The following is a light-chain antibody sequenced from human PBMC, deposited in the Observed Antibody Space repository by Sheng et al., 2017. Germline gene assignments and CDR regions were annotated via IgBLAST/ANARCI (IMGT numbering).Light chain of an antibody. V-gene: IGKV3-11*01. CDR2: DAS. Sequence: EIVLTQSPDTLSLSPGEGATLSCRASQSVSYRLAWYQQKPGQAPRLLIYDASDRATGTPDRFSGSGSGTDFTLTISSLQPEDFAVYYCHHRSRWPYTFGLGDQTGDET. J-gene: IGKJ2*01. CDR3: HHRSRWPYT. CDR1: QSVSYR.